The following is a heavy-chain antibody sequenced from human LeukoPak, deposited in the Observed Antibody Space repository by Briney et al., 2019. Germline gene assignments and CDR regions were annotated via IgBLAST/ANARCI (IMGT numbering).Heavy chain of an antibody. CDR1: GFTFSSYS. V-gene: IGHV3-21*01. CDR2: ISSSSSYI. D-gene: IGHD3-22*01. CDR3: ARDGEYYYDSSGYYFDY. Sequence: GGSLRLXCAASGFTFSSYSMNWVRQAPGKGLEWVSFISSSSSYIYYADSVKGRFTISRDNAKNSLYLQMNSLRAEDTAVYYCARDGEYYYDSSGYYFDYWGQGTLVTVSS. J-gene: IGHJ4*02.